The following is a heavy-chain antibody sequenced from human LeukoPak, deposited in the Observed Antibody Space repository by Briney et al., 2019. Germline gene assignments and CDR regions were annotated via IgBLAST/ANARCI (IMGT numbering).Heavy chain of an antibody. CDR1: GFTFSSYA. V-gene: IGHV3-23*01. CDR3: AKDRGIAAANDY. Sequence: GGSLRLSCAASGFTFSSYAMSWVRQAPGKGLEWVSAISGSGGSTYYADSVKGRFTISRDNSKNTLYLQMNSLRVEDTATYYCAKDRGIAAANDYWGQGVQVTVSS. D-gene: IGHD6-13*01. CDR2: ISGSGGST. J-gene: IGHJ4*02.